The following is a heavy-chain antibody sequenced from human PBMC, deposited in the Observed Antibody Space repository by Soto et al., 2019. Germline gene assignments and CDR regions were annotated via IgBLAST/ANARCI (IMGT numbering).Heavy chain of an antibody. V-gene: IGHV1-18*04. CDR1: GYTFTSYG. D-gene: IGHD6-6*01. J-gene: IGHJ5*02. CDR3: ARVSVPTTNTAARPDNWFDP. CDR2: ISAYNGNT. Sequence: QVQLVQSGAEVKKPGASVKVSCKASGYTFTSYGISWVRQAPGQGLEWMGWISAYNGNTNYAQKLQGRVTMTTDTSTSTAYMELRSLRSDDTAVYYCARVSVPTTNTAARPDNWFDPWGQGTLVTVSS.